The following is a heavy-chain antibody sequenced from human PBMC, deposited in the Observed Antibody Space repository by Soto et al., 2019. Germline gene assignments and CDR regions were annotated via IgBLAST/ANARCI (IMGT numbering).Heavy chain of an antibody. CDR3: VRDWQLSP. D-gene: IGHD1-1*01. Sequence: QVQLVQSGDEVKKTGASVKVSCRASGYTLTNYGISWVRQAPGQGLFWMGWISGHNGNTLYAQIVQGSLTLTIDTATNTAYMALMSLKIDDTAMYYCVRDWQLSPWGQGTLVTVSS. CDR2: ISGHNGNT. V-gene: IGHV1-18*01. CDR1: GYTLTNYG. J-gene: IGHJ5*02.